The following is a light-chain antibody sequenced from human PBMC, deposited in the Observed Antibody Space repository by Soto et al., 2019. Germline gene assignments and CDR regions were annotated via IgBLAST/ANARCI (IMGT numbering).Light chain of an antibody. Sequence: EIVLTQSPGTLSLSPGERATLSCRASQSVSSSYLAWYQQKPGQAPRLLIYGASIRATGIPDRFSGSGSGTDFTLTISRLEPEDFAVYYCQQYNNWPITFGQGTRLEIK. CDR3: QQYNNWPIT. J-gene: IGKJ5*01. V-gene: IGKV3-20*01. CDR2: GAS. CDR1: QSVSSSY.